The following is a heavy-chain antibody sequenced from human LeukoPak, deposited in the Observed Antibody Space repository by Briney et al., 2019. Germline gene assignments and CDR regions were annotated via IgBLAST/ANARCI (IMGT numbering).Heavy chain of an antibody. CDR3: AKADRPIAVATRGDY. CDR1: GYTFSSYA. V-gene: IGHV3-23*01. D-gene: IGHD6-19*01. Sequence: GGSLRLSCAASGYTFSSYAMSWVRQAPGKGLEWVSAISGSGGSTYYADSVKGRFTISRDNSKNTLYLQMNSLRAEDTAVYYCAKADRPIAVATRGDYWGQGTLVTVSS. CDR2: ISGSGGST. J-gene: IGHJ4*02.